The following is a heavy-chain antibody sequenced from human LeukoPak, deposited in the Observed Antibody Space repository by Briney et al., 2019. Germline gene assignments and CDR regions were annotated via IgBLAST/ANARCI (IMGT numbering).Heavy chain of an antibody. CDR3: AKDRSPRYLDWPLDY. V-gene: IGHV3-23*01. CDR1: GFTFSTYA. CDR2: INVSGGST. J-gene: IGHJ4*02. Sequence: GGSLRLSCAASGFTFSTYAMSWVRQAPGQGLEWVSGINVSGGSTFYADSVRGRFTNFRDNSKNTLYLQMNSLRAEDSAVYYCAKDRSPRYLDWPLDYWGQGTLVTVSS. D-gene: IGHD3-9*01.